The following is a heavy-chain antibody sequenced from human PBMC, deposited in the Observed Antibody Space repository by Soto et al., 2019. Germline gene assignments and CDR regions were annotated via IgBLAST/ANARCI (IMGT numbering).Heavy chain of an antibody. V-gene: IGHV3-23*01. J-gene: IGHJ4*02. Sequence: GGSLRLSCAASGFKFSNYAMSWVRQAPGKGLEWVSLISATGGGTYYADSVKGRLTISRDNSHNTLYLQVHSLTAEDTAVYYCAKDRRAGGNSAFYFDFWGQGAQVTVSS. CDR3: AKDRRAGGNSAFYFDF. CDR2: ISATGGGT. D-gene: IGHD3-16*01. CDR1: GFKFSNYA.